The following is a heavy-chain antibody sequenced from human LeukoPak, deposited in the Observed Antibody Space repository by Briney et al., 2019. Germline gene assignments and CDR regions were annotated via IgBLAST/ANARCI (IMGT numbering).Heavy chain of an antibody. J-gene: IGHJ3*02. CDR1: GFTFSSYA. D-gene: IGHD2-2*01. V-gene: IGHV3-23*01. CDR2: ISRSGGDT. CDR3: AKCGTTCYANAFYI. Sequence: GPLRLSCAASGFTFSSYAMTWVRQAPGKGLEWVSAISRSGGDTEYADSVKGRFTISRDNSKNTLYMQMNSLRAEDAAVYYCAKCGTTCYANAFYIWGQGTMVTVSS.